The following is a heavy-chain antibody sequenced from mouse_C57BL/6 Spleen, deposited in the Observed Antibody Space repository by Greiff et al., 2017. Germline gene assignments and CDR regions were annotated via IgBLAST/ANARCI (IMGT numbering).Heavy chain of an antibody. D-gene: IGHD2-3*01. V-gene: IGHV10-1*01. CDR3: VRNDCYYVGYFDV. J-gene: IGHJ1*03. Sequence: EVQLVESGGGLVQPKGSLKLSCAASGFSFNTYAMNWVRQAPGKGLEWVARIRSKSNNYATYYADSVKDRFTISIDESESMLYLQMNNLKSEATAMYYCVRNDCYYVGYFDVWGTGTAVTVSS. CDR2: IRSKSNNYAT. CDR1: GFSFNTYA.